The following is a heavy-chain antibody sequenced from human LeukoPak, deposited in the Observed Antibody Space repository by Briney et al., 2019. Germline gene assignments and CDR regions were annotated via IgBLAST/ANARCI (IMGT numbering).Heavy chain of an antibody. J-gene: IGHJ6*02. D-gene: IGHD3-10*01. Sequence: PSETLSLTCTVSGGSISRYYWSWIRQPPGKGLEWIGYIYYSGSTNYNPSLKSRVTISVDTSKNQFSLKLSSVTAADTAVYYCARGLYYGRFPLPVDVWGQGTTVTVSS. CDR2: IYYSGST. CDR1: GGSISRYY. V-gene: IGHV4-59*01. CDR3: ARGLYYGRFPLPVDV.